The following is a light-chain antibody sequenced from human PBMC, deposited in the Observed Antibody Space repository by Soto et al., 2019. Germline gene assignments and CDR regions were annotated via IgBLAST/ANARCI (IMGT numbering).Light chain of an antibody. CDR2: GAS. V-gene: IGKV3-15*01. Sequence: EILMTQSPATLSVSPGEGLTLSCRASQSISRTLAWYQQRSGQAPRLLIYGASSRATGVPARFSGSGSGTEFTLTISSLQSEDFAVYYCQQYNDWPLTFGGGT. CDR1: QSISRT. J-gene: IGKJ4*01. CDR3: QQYNDWPLT.